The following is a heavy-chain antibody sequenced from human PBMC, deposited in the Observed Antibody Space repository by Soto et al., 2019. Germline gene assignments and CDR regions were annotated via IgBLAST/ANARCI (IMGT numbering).Heavy chain of an antibody. Sequence: EVQLVESGGGLVKPGGSLRLSCAASGFTFSSYSMNWVRQAPGKGLEWVSSISSSSSYIYYADSVKGRFTISRDNAKNSLYLQMNSLRAEDTAVYYCARDRSSSGSRGYYFDYWGQGTLVTVSS. CDR3: ARDRSSSGSRGYYFDY. CDR2: ISSSSSYI. CDR1: GFTFSSYS. V-gene: IGHV3-21*01. J-gene: IGHJ4*02. D-gene: IGHD6-6*01.